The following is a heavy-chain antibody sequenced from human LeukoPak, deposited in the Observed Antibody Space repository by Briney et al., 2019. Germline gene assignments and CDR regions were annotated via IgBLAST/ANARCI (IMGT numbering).Heavy chain of an antibody. J-gene: IGHJ4*02. CDR3: ARDIYYDSSGYYVY. D-gene: IGHD3-22*01. Sequence: PGGSLRLSCAASGFTLSSYWMSWVRQAPGKGLEWVANIKQDGSEKYYVDSVKGRFTISRDNAKNSLYLQMNSLRAEDTAVYYCARDIYYDSSGYYVYWGQGTLVTISS. CDR1: GFTLSSYW. V-gene: IGHV3-7*01. CDR2: IKQDGSEK.